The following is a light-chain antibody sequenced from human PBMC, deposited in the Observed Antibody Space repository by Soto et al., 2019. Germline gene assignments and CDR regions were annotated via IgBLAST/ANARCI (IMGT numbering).Light chain of an antibody. CDR2: HVS. CDR1: GTDVGQYNY. CDR3: QVWDSGSDHPGV. V-gene: IGLV2-8*01. Sequence: QSALTQPPSASGSLGQSVTISCTGAGTDVGQYNYVSWYQQHPGKAPKLLIHHVSRRPSGVPARFSGSKSGNTASLTVSGLQTEDEAAYYCQVWDSGSDHPGVFGGGTKVTVL. J-gene: IGLJ3*02.